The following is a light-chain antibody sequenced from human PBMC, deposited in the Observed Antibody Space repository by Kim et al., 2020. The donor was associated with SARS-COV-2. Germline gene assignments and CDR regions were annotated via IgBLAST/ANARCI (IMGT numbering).Light chain of an antibody. CDR3: QAWDSTWV. Sequence: SYELTQPPSVSVSPGQTASITCSGDKLGDKYACWYQQKPGQSPVLVIYQDSKRPSGIPERFSGSNSGNTATLTISGTQAMDEADYYCQAWDSTWVFGGGTKLTV. CDR1: KLGDKY. CDR2: QDS. J-gene: IGLJ3*02. V-gene: IGLV3-1*01.